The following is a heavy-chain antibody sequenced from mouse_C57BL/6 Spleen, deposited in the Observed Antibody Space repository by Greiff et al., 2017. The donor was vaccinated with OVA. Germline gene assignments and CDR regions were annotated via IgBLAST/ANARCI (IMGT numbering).Heavy chain of an antibody. CDR3: ARHYGSSLYFEV. J-gene: IGHJ1*03. D-gene: IGHD1-1*01. V-gene: IGHV1-66*01. CDR1: GYSFTSYY. CDR2: SRSGSGNT. Sequence: QVQLQQSGPELVQPGASVKISCKASGYSFTSYYIHWVKQRPGQVLVWIGFSRSGSGNTKYNEKFKGKAAVTADTASNTAYMQPSSRTSEDSAVDYCARHYGSSLYFEVRGTGTTVT.